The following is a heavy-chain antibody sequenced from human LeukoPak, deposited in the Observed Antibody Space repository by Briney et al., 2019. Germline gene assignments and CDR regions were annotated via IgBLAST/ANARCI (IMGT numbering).Heavy chain of an antibody. CDR1: GFTFSSYA. J-gene: IGHJ4*02. D-gene: IGHD6-13*01. CDR2: ISSNGGST. V-gene: IGHV3-64D*06. CDR3: VKGEAAAPTGY. Sequence: PGGSLRLSCSASGFTFSSYAMHWVRQAPGKGLEYVSAISSNGGSTYYADSVKGRFTISRDNSKNTLYLQMRSLRAEDTAVYYCVKGEAAAPTGYWGQRTLVTVSS.